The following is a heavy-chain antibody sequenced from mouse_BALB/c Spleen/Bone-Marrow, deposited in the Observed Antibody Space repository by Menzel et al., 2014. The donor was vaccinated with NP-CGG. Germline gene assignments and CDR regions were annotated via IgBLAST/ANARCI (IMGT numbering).Heavy chain of an antibody. Sequence: EVKLVESGGGLVKPGGALNLSCAASGFTFNNYAMSWVRQTPERRLEWVATISSGGGYIYYPDSVKGQFTISRDNAKNTLYLQMSSLRSEDTARYYCARQEPIYDGYYGGFAYWGQGTLVTVSA. CDR2: ISSGGGYI. CDR3: ARQEPIYDGYYGGFAY. J-gene: IGHJ3*01. D-gene: IGHD2-3*01. V-gene: IGHV5-9-3*01. CDR1: GFTFNNYA.